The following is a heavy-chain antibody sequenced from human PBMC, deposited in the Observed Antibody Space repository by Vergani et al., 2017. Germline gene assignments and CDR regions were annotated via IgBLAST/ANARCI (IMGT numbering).Heavy chain of an antibody. CDR3: ARGGRPVYYYDSSGYLGY. J-gene: IGHJ4*02. CDR2: INSDGSST. CDR1: GFTFSSYW. D-gene: IGHD3-22*01. V-gene: IGHV3-74*02. Sequence: EVQLVESGGGLVKPGGSLRLSCAASGFTFSSYWMHWVRQAPGKGLVWVLRINSDGSSTSYADSVKGRFTISRDNAKNTLYLQMNSLRAEDTAVYYCARGGRPVYYYDSSGYLGYWGQGTLVTVSS.